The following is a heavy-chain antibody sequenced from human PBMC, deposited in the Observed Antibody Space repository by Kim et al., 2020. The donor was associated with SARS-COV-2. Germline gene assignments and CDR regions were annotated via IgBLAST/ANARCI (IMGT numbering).Heavy chain of an antibody. D-gene: IGHD6-19*01. Sequence: SETLSLTCAVSGGSISSSNWWSWVRQPPGKGLEWIGEIYHSGSTNYNPSLKSRVTISVDKSKNQFSLKLSSVTAADTAVYYCARADPLIAVAGWSLYYWGQGTLVTVSS. CDR1: GGSISSSNW. J-gene: IGHJ4*02. V-gene: IGHV4-4*02. CDR3: ARADPLIAVAGWSLYY. CDR2: IYHSGST.